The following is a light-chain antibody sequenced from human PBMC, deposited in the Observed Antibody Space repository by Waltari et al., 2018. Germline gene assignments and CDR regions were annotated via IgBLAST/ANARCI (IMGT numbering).Light chain of an antibody. J-gene: IGKJ2*01. CDR1: QSVSSN. V-gene: IGKV3-15*01. CDR2: GAS. Sequence: DIVMTQSPATLSVSPGERATLSCRASQSVSSNLAWYQQKRGQAPKVLIYGASTRATGIPARFSGSGSGTEFTLIISSLQSEDSADYYCQQYYNWPPQFGQGTKLEIK. CDR3: QQYYNWPPQ.